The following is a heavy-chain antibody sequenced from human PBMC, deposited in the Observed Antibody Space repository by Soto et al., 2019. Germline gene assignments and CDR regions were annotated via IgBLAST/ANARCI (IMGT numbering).Heavy chain of an antibody. Sequence: QVQLVQSGAEVKKPGASVKVSCKASGYTFTSYAMYWVRQAPGERLEWMGRINAGNGKTKYSQKFQARVTITRDTSATTAYMELSSLRSEDTAVYDCARDVGATGDWGQGTLVTVSS. CDR2: INAGNGKT. CDR3: ARDVGATGD. CDR1: GYTFTSYA. V-gene: IGHV1-3*01. J-gene: IGHJ4*02. D-gene: IGHD1-26*01.